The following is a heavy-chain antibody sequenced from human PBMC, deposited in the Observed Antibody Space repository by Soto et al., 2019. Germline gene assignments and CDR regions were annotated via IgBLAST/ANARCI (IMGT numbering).Heavy chain of an antibody. Sequence: EVQLVETGGGLIQPGGSLRLSCAASGFTVSSNYMSWVRQAPGKGLEWVSIIYSGGSTYYADSVKGRFTISRDNSKNTLYLRMNSRRAEDTAVYYCARGSYCGGGCYGAAFDTWDQGTMVPVSS. D-gene: IGHD2-21*02. CDR1: GFTVSSNY. CDR2: IYSGGST. CDR3: ARGSYCGGGCYGAAFDT. J-gene: IGHJ3*02. V-gene: IGHV3-53*02.